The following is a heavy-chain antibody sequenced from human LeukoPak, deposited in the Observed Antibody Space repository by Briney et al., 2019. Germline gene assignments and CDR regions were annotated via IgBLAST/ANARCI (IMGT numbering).Heavy chain of an antibody. CDR2: IYYSGST. CDR3: ASSPGSSWYNWYFDL. CDR1: GGSISNYY. J-gene: IGHJ2*01. D-gene: IGHD6-13*01. Sequence: SETLSLTCTVSGGSISNYYWSWIRQPPGKGLEWIGYIYYSGSTNYNPSLKSRVTISVDTSKNQFSLKLSSVTAADTAVYYCASSPGSSWYNWYFDLWGRGTLVTVSS. V-gene: IGHV4-59*01.